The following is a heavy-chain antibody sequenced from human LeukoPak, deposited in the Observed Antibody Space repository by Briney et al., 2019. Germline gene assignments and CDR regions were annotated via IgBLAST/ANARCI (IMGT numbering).Heavy chain of an antibody. V-gene: IGHV4-59*08. J-gene: IGHJ3*02. CDR1: GGSISSYY. Sequence: SETLSLTCTVSGGSISSYYWSWIRQPPGKGLEWIGYIYYSGSTNYNPSLKSRVTISVDTSKNQFSLKLSSVTAADTAVYYCAAQRGDAFDIWGQGTMVTASS. CDR2: IYYSGST. CDR3: AAQRGDAFDI.